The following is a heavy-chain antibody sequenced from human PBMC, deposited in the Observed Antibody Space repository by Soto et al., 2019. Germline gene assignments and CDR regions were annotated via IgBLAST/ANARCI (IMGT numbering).Heavy chain of an antibody. Sequence: EVQLVESGGGLVKPGGSLRLSCAASGFTFSSYSMNWVRQAPGKGLEWVSSISSSSSSYIYYADSVKGRFTISRDNAKNSLYLQMNSLRAEDTAVYYCAREIRVSSWPFDYWGQGTLVTVSS. D-gene: IGHD6-13*01. CDR2: ISSSSSSYI. J-gene: IGHJ4*02. V-gene: IGHV3-21*01. CDR3: AREIRVSSWPFDY. CDR1: GFTFSSYS.